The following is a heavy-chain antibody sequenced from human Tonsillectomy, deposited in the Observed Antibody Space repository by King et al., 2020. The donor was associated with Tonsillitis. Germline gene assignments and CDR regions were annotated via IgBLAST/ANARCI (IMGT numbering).Heavy chain of an antibody. V-gene: IGHV4-34*01. CDR3: ARSPLQSGYYYYYYGMDV. CDR2: INHSGST. J-gene: IGHJ6*02. CDR1: GGSFSGYY. Sequence: VQLQQWGAGLLKPSEPLSLTCAVYGGSFSGYYWSWIRQPPGKGLEWIGEINHSGSTNYNPSLKSRVTISVDTSKNQFSLKLSSVTAADTAVYYCARSPLQSGYYYYYYGMDVWGQGTTVTVSS. D-gene: IGHD3-3*01.